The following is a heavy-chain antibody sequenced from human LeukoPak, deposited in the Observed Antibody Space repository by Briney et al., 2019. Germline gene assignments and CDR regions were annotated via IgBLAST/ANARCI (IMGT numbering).Heavy chain of an antibody. CDR1: GFTFSSYE. Sequence: GGSLRLSCAASGFTFSSYEMNWVRQAPGKGLEWVSFITSSGNTMYYADSVKGRFTISRDDSKNTLYLQMNSLRAEDTAVYYCAKNPYWGQGTLVTVSS. J-gene: IGHJ4*02. CDR3: AKNPY. V-gene: IGHV3-48*03. CDR2: ITSSGNTM.